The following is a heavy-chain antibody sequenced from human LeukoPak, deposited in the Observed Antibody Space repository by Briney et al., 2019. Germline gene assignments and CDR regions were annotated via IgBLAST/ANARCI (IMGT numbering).Heavy chain of an antibody. Sequence: GGSLRLSCAASGFTFSSYGMHWVRQAPGKGLEWVAFIRYDGGNKYYADSVKGRFTISRDNSKNTLYLQMNSMRAEDTAVYYRAKAMGYCSSTSCYGGGYYYYMDVWGKGTTVTVSS. CDR3: AKAMGYCSSTSCYGGGYYYYMDV. CDR2: IRYDGGNK. D-gene: IGHD2-2*01. J-gene: IGHJ6*03. V-gene: IGHV3-30*02. CDR1: GFTFSSYG.